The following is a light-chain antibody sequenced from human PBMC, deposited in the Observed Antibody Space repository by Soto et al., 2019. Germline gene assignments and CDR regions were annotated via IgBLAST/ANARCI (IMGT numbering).Light chain of an antibody. CDR2: KGT. CDR3: QQTYSSPQT. V-gene: IGKV1-12*01. J-gene: IGKJ2*01. Sequence: DIQMTQSPSSVSASVGDTVTITCRASQVISAWLAWYQQKPGRAPKLLIYKGTNLQVGVPPRFSGSASETDFTFTISSLQPEDFATYYCQQTYSSPQTFGQGTKLEIK. CDR1: QVISAW.